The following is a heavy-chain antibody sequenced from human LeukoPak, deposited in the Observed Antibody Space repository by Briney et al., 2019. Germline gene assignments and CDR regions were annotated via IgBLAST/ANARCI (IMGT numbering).Heavy chain of an antibody. CDR3: ARTGYGYNYFDY. D-gene: IGHD3-16*01. Sequence: PGGSLRLSCAASGFTFSSYEMNWVRQAPGKGLEWVSYISNSGGTIYYADSVKGRFTISRDNAKNSLYLQMNSLRAEDTAVYYCARTGYGYNYFDYWGQGTLVTVSS. J-gene: IGHJ4*02. CDR2: ISNSGGTI. CDR1: GFTFSSYE. V-gene: IGHV3-48*03.